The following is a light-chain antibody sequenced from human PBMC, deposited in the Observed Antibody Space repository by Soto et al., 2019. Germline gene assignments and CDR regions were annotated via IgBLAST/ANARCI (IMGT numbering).Light chain of an antibody. CDR2: AAS. V-gene: IGKV1-39*01. CDR3: QQSYSDMLT. J-gene: IGKJ4*01. CDR1: QSISNY. Sequence: DIQMTQSPSSLSASVGDRVTLTCRASQSISNYLNWYQQKPGEDPDLLIYAASNLQSGVPSRFSGSGSGTDFTLTISSLQPEDVATYYCQQSYSDMLTFGGGTKVDIK.